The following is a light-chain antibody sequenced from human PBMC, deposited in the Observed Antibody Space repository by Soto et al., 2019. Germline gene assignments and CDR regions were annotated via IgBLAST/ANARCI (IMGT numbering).Light chain of an antibody. CDR3: GTWDSSLSAVI. J-gene: IGLJ2*01. Sequence: QSALTQPPSVSAAPGQEVTISCSGSSFNIGKNSVSWYQQLPGTAPKLLIYDNNKRPSGIPDRFSGSKSGTSATLGITGLQTGDEADYYCGTWDSSLSAVIFGGGTKLTVL. CDR1: SFNIGKNS. V-gene: IGLV1-51*01. CDR2: DNN.